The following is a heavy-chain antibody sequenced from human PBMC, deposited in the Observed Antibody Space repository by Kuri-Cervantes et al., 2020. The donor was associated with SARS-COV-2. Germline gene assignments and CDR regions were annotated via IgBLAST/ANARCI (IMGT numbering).Heavy chain of an antibody. CDR3: ARDGGTYYDFWSGYHGRGMDV. D-gene: IGHD3-3*01. CDR1: GGTFSSYA. J-gene: IGHJ6*02. Sequence: SVKVSCKSSGGTFSSYAISWVRQAPGQGLEWMGRIIPILGIANYAQKFQGRVTITADKSTSTAYMELSSLRSEDTAVYYCARDGGTYYDFWSGYHGRGMDVWGQGTTVTVSS. V-gene: IGHV1-69*04. CDR2: IIPILGIA.